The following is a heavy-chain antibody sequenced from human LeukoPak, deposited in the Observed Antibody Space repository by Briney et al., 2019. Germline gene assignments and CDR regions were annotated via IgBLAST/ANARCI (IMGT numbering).Heavy chain of an antibody. CDR2: IRYDEITK. CDR3: AKDSSDYYFDY. J-gene: IGHJ4*02. CDR1: GFTFRSYG. V-gene: IGHV3-30*02. Sequence: GGSLRLSCVASGFTFRSYGIHWVRQAPGKRLEWLAFIRYDEITKNYADSVKGRFTISRDNSKNTLYVQLNSLRPDDTAVYYCAKDSSDYYFDYWGQGTLVTVSS. D-gene: IGHD3-22*01.